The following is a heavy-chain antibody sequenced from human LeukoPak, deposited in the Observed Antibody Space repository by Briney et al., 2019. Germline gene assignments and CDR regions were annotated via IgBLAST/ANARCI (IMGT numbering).Heavy chain of an antibody. CDR1: GFSFSSSE. J-gene: IGHJ4*02. CDR3: ARASSQWLVPY. Sequence: GGSLRLSCAASGFSFSSSEMNWVRQAPGKGLEWISYIDGSGGTIYYSDSVRGRFTISRDNAKNSLYLQMNSLRAEDTAVYYCARASSQWLVPYWGQGTLVTVSS. CDR2: IDGSGGTI. V-gene: IGHV3-48*03. D-gene: IGHD6-19*01.